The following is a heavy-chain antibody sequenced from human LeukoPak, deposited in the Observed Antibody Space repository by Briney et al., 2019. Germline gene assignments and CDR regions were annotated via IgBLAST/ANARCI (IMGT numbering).Heavy chain of an antibody. D-gene: IGHD6-25*01. CDR1: GGSISSGDYY. CDR2: IYYSGST. CDR3: ARDAAGERYFDY. V-gene: IGHV4-30-4*01. J-gene: IGHJ4*02. Sequence: SGTLSLTCTVSGGSISSGDYYWSWIRQPPGKGLEWIGYIYYSGSTYYNPSLKSRVTISVDTSKNQFSLKLSSVTAADTAVYYCARDAAGERYFDYWGQGTWSPSPQ.